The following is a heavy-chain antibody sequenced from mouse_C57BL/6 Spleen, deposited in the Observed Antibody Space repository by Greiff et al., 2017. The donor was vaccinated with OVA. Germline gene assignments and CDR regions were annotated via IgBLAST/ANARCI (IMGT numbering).Heavy chain of an antibody. CDR3: ARREYGSSYAMDY. V-gene: IGHV5-12*01. CDR2: ISNGGGST. Sequence: EVNVVDSGGGLVQPGGSLKLSCAASGFTFSDYYMYWVRQTPEKRLEWVAYISNGGGSTYYPDTVKGRFTISRDNAKNTLYLQMSRLKSEDTAMYYCARREYGSSYAMDYWGQGTSVTVSS. CDR1: GFTFSDYY. D-gene: IGHD1-1*01. J-gene: IGHJ4*01.